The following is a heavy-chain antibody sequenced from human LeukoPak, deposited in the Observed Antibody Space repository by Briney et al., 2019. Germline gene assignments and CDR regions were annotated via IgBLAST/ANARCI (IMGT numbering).Heavy chain of an antibody. CDR2: ISYDGSNK. D-gene: IGHD1-26*01. J-gene: IGHJ6*03. Sequence: GRSLRLSCAASGFTFSFHAIHWVRQGPGKGLEWGTVISYDGSNKYYADSVKGRFTISRDNSKNTLYLQMNSLRAEDTAVYYCAKGPSGSYLYYYYMDVWGKGTTVTVSS. CDR3: AKGPSGSYLYYYYMDV. V-gene: IGHV3-30*04. CDR1: GFTFSFHA.